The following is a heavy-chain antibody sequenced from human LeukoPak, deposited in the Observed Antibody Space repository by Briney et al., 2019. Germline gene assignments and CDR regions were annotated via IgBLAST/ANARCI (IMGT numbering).Heavy chain of an antibody. D-gene: IGHD3-10*01. Sequence: GGSLRLSCAASGFTFSSYWMSWVRQAPGKGLEWVANIKQDGSEKYYVDSVRGRFTISRDNAKNSLYLQMNSLRAEDTALYYCVTDLREGGLFSYFFDYWGQGTLVTVSS. V-gene: IGHV3-7*03. J-gene: IGHJ4*02. CDR1: GFTFSSYW. CDR3: VTDLREGGLFSYFFDY. CDR2: IKQDGSEK.